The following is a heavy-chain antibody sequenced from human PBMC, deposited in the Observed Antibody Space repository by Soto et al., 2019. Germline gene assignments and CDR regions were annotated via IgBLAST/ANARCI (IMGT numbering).Heavy chain of an antibody. D-gene: IGHD6-19*01. CDR3: TIGAGWPTDY. V-gene: IGHV4-59*01. CDR2: IHYSEST. CDR1: AGSIRSNY. J-gene: IGHJ4*02. Sequence: SETLSLTCTVSAGSIRSNYLNWMRQAPGKGLEWLGLIHYSESTNYNPSLKSRVTISLDTSKNQFSLDLSSVTAADTAVYYCTIGAGWPTDYWSQGTLVTVSS.